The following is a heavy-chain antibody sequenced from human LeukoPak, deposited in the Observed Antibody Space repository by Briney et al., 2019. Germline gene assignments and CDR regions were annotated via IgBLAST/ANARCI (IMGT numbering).Heavy chain of an antibody. CDR3: AKDELRFGEPYYFDY. CDR1: GFTFRDYT. CDR2: ISGSGGST. J-gene: IGHJ4*02. Sequence: GGSLRLSCAASGFTFRDYTMNWVRQAPGKGLEWVSAISGSGGSTYYADSVKGRFTISRDNSKNTLYLQMNSLRAEDTAVYYCAKDELRFGEPYYFDYWGQGTLVTVSS. D-gene: IGHD3-10*01. V-gene: IGHV3-23*01.